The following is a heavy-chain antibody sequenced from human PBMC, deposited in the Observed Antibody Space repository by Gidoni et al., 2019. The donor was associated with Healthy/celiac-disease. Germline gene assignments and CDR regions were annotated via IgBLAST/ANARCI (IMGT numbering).Heavy chain of an antibody. CDR2: IYYSGST. CDR3: ARDLETTVTTATSQRGFDY. Sequence: QLQLQESGPGLVKPSETLSLTCTVSGGSISSSSYYWGWIRQPPGKGLEWIGSIYYSGSTYYNPSLKSRVTISVDTSKNQFSLKLSSVTAADTAVYYCARDLETTVTTATSQRGFDYWGQGTLVTVSS. D-gene: IGHD4-17*01. V-gene: IGHV4-39*07. J-gene: IGHJ4*02. CDR1: GGSISSSSYY.